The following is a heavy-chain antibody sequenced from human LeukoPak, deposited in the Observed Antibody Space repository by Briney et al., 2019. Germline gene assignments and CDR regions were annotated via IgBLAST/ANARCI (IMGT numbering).Heavy chain of an antibody. Sequence: PGGSLRLTCAASRFTFSDYSMNWVRQAPGKGLEWVAIISYDGSNEYYADSVKGRFTISRDSAKNTLYLQMNSLRAEDTAVYYCARDRYLSAAWGQGTLVTVSS. J-gene: IGHJ4*02. V-gene: IGHV3-30*03. CDR2: ISYDGSNE. CDR3: ARDRYLSAA. CDR1: RFTFSDYS. D-gene: IGHD3-9*01.